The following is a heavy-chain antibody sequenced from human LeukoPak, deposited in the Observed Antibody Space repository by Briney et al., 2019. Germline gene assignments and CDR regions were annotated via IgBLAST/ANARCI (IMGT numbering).Heavy chain of an antibody. J-gene: IGHJ4*02. CDR3: ATGRSCTTCYLPDY. CDR2: INQDGGEK. Sequence: GGSLRLSCAASGFTFTNYWIHWVRQAPGKGLEWVANINQDGGEKYYVDSVKGRFTISRDNAKNSLYLQMNSLRAEDTAVYHCATGRSCTTCYLPDYWGQGTLVTVSS. D-gene: IGHD2-2*01. V-gene: IGHV3-7*01. CDR1: GFTFTNYW.